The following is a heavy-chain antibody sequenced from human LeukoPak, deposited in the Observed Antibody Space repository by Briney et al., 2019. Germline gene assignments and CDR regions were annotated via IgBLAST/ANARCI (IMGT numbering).Heavy chain of an antibody. CDR2: IYYSGST. Sequence: PSETLSLTCAVYGGSFSGYYWSWIRQPPGKGLEWIGYIYYSGSTNYNPSLKSRVTISVDTSKNQFSLKLSSVTAADTAVYYCARVAAEMATLNFDYWGQGTLVTVSS. V-gene: IGHV4-59*01. CDR1: GGSFSGYY. J-gene: IGHJ4*02. CDR3: ARVAAEMATLNFDY. D-gene: IGHD5-24*01.